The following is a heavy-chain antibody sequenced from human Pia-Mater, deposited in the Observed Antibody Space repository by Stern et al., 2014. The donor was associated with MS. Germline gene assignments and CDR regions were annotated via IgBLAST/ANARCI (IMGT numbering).Heavy chain of an antibody. D-gene: IGHD5-12*01. CDR3: ASGRGYSGYDI. Sequence: VQLVQSGAEVKKPGASVKVSCKASGYTFTSYFIHWVRQAPGQGFEWLGIIDPSDGSTTYAQKFQGRVTMTRDTSASTVHMALSGLRFEDTAMYYCASGRGYSGYDIWGQGTLVTVSS. J-gene: IGHJ4*02. CDR1: GYTFTSYF. V-gene: IGHV1-46*01. CDR2: IDPSDGST.